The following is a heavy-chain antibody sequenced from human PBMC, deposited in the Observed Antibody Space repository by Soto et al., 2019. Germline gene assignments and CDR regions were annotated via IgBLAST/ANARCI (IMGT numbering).Heavy chain of an antibody. V-gene: IGHV1-3*05. D-gene: IGHD6-19*01. CDR3: ARRSGRNGIDF. CDR2: IHCGYGDT. J-gene: IGHJ4*02. CDR1: GYTLTDHA. Sequence: QVHLVQSGPEEKNPGASVKISCKASGYTLTDHAMQWVRQAPGHSLEWMGWIHCGYGDTKYSREFQGRVTITRDASASTVYMDLSSLRYEDTAVYYCARRSGRNGIDFWGQGTLVTVSP.